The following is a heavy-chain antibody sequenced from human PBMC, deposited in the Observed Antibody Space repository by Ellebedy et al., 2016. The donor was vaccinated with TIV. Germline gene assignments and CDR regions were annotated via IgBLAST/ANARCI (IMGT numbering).Heavy chain of an antibody. CDR2: IDAGGWG. J-gene: IGHJ6*02. V-gene: IGHV3-53*01. CDR1: GFTVSENY. CDR3: ATLNENDV. Sequence: PGGSLRLSCVVSGFTVSENYMSWVRQAPGKGLECVAGIDAGGWGYYPDSVKGRFTVSRDDSKNRVFLQMNTLTDDDTAIYYCATLNENDVWGQGTAVIVSS.